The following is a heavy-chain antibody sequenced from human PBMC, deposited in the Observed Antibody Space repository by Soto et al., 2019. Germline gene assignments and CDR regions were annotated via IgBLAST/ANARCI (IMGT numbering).Heavy chain of an antibody. CDR3: AKGRSYYYYYGVDV. CDR2: IIDSGGST. Sequence: GGSLRLSCAASGFTFSRVWMSWVRQAPGKGLEWVSDIIDSGGSTYYADSVKGRFTISRDNSKSTLYLQMNSLRAEDTALYYCAKGRSYYYYYGVDVWGQGTTVTVSS. V-gene: IGHV3-23*01. CDR1: GFTFSRVW. J-gene: IGHJ6*02.